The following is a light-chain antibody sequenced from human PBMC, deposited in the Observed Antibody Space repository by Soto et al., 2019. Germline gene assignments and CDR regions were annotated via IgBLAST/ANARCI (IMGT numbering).Light chain of an antibody. Sequence: EIVLTQSPGTQSLSPGERATLSCRASQSFSSSYLAWYQQKPGQAPRLLIYGASNRATGIPDRFSGSGSGTDFTLTISRLEPEDFAVYYCQQYDSSPLTFGQGTKVEIK. CDR2: GAS. CDR3: QQYDSSPLT. J-gene: IGKJ1*01. CDR1: QSFSSSY. V-gene: IGKV3-20*01.